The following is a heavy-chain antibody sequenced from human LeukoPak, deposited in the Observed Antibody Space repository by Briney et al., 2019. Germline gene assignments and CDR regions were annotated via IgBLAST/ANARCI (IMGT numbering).Heavy chain of an antibody. D-gene: IGHD1-26*01. CDR1: GGSISSYY. CDR3: ARGSIDSGTYYGPDAFGF. V-gene: IGHV4-59*08. Sequence: SETLSLTCTVSGGSISSYYWSWIRQPPGKGLEWIGYIYYSGSTNYNPSLKSRVTISVDTSKNQFSLKLSSVTAADTAVYYCARGSIDSGTYYGPDAFGFWGQGTRVTVSS. CDR2: IYYSGST. J-gene: IGHJ3*01.